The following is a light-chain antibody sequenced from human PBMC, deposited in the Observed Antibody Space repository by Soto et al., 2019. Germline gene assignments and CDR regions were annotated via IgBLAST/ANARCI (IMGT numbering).Light chain of an antibody. CDR1: NDDVGDYNY. J-gene: IGLJ2*01. Sequence: QSALTQPASMSGSPGQSITISCTGTNDDVGDYNYVSWYQQHPGKAPKLIIYEVSNRPSGISDRFSGSKSGNTASLTISGLQAEDEDDYHCSSYSSGSTLRVFGGGTRLTVL. CDR3: SSYSSGSTLRV. CDR2: EVS. V-gene: IGLV2-14*01.